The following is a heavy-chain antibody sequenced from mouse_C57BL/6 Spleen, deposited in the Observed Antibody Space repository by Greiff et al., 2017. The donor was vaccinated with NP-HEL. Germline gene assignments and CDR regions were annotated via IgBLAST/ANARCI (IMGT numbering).Heavy chain of an antibody. CDR1: GYSITSGYY. Sequence: EVQLQQSGPGLVKPSQSLSLTCSVTGYSITSGYYWNWIRQFPGNKLEWMGYISYDGSNNYNPSLKNRISITRDTPKNQFFLKLNSVTTEDTATYYCARDDDYDGYFDVWGTGTTVTVSS. V-gene: IGHV3-6*01. CDR2: ISYDGSN. J-gene: IGHJ1*03. D-gene: IGHD2-4*01. CDR3: ARDDDYDGYFDV.